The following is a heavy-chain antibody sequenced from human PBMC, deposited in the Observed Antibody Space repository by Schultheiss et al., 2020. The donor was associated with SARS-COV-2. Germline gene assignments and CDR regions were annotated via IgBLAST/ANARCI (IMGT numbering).Heavy chain of an antibody. CDR2: ISYDGSNK. CDR3: AKGPYGSGSYYPY. Sequence: GGSLRLSCAASGFTFSSYAMHWVRQAPGKGLEWVAVISYDGSNKYYVDSVKGRFTISRDNSKNTLYLQMNSLRAEDTAVYYCAKGPYGSGSYYPYWGQGTLVTVSS. J-gene: IGHJ4*02. V-gene: IGHV3-30-3*01. CDR1: GFTFSSYA. D-gene: IGHD3-10*01.